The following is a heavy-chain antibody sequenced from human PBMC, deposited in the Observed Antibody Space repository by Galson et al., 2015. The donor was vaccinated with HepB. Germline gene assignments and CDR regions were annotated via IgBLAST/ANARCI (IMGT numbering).Heavy chain of an antibody. J-gene: IGHJ3*02. CDR3: ARSIAVAGSTRAFDI. V-gene: IGHV5-51*03. D-gene: IGHD6-19*01. CDR1: GYTFTTYW. CDR2: TYPGDSDT. Sequence: QSGAEVKKPGESLKISCEGSGYTFTTYWIAWVRQMPGKGLEWMGTTYPGDSDTRYGPSFQGQVTISADKSISTAYLQWSSLKASDTAMYYCARSIAVAGSTRAFDIWGQGTMVTVSS.